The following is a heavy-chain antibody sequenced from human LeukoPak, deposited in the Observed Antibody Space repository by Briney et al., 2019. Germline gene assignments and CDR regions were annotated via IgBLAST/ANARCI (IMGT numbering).Heavy chain of an antibody. CDR1: GFTFSSYW. D-gene: IGHD6-19*01. CDR2: IDQDGSEK. V-gene: IGHV3-7*01. CDR3: ARHALYSSGSLDY. Sequence: SGGSLRLSCAASGFTFSSYWMSWVRQVPGKGLEWVANIDQDGSEKYYVDSVKGRFTISRDNAKNSLYLQMNSLRAEDTAVYYCARHALYSSGSLDYWGQGTLVTVSS. J-gene: IGHJ4*02.